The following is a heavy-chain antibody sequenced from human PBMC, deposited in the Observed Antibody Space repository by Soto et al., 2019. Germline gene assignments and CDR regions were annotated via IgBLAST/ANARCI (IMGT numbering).Heavy chain of an antibody. CDR3: TRFSMDSSSGWFAP. D-gene: IGHD6-6*01. J-gene: IGHJ5*02. V-gene: IGHV3-73*02. CDR2: IRSQVNTYAT. Sequence: EVQLVESGGDLVQPGGSLKVSCAASGFTFSGSAIHWVRQASGKGLEWVGRIRSQVNTYATAYAASVKGRFSISRDDSKNTAYLEMNSLKTEDTAVYYCTRFSMDSSSGWFAPWGQGTLVAVSS. CDR1: GFTFSGSA.